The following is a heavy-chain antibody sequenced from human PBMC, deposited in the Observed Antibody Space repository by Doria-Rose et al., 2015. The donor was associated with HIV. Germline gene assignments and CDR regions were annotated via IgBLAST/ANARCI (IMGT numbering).Heavy chain of an antibody. V-gene: IGHV3-72*01. CDR3: ARGGSYYDSSGYYYSSYFDL. CDR1: GFTFSDHY. Sequence: EVQLVESGGGLVQPGGSLRLSCAASGFTFSDHYMDWVRQAPGKGLEWVGRTRNKVNSYTTEYAASVKGRFTISRDDSKNSLYLQMNSLKTEDTAVYYCARGGSYYDSSGYYYSSYFDLWGRGTLVTVSS. CDR2: TRNKVNSYTT. J-gene: IGHJ2*01. D-gene: IGHD3-22*01.